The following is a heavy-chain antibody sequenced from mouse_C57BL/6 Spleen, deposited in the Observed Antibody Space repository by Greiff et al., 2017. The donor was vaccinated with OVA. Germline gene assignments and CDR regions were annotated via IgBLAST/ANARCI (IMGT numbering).Heavy chain of an antibody. D-gene: IGHD2-4*01. Sequence: DVQLVESGGGLVKPGGSLKLSCAASGFTFSDYGMHWVRQAPEKGLEWVAYISSGSSTIYYADTVKGRFTISRDNAKNTLFLQMTSLRSEDTAMYYCARTLYDYDEDYYAMDYWGQGTSVTVSS. V-gene: IGHV5-17*01. CDR2: ISSGSSTI. J-gene: IGHJ4*01. CDR3: ARTLYDYDEDYYAMDY. CDR1: GFTFSDYG.